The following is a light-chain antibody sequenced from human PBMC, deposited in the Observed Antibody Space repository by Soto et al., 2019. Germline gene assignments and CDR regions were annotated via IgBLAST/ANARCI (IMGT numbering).Light chain of an antibody. Sequence: QSVLTQPASVSGSPGLSITISCTGTSSDVGAYNFVSWYQQHPDKAPKLMIFEVSNRPSGVSDRFSGSRSGNTASLTISGLQAEDEADYFCSSYTSISSLGIFGTGTKVTVL. CDR1: SSDVGAYNF. V-gene: IGLV2-14*01. CDR2: EVS. J-gene: IGLJ1*01. CDR3: SSYTSISSLGI.